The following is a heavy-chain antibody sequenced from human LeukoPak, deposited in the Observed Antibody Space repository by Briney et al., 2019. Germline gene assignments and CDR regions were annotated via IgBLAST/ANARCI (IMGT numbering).Heavy chain of an antibody. J-gene: IGHJ4*02. D-gene: IGHD5-12*01. CDR3: ARDGPGGYDFSDY. Sequence: GGSLRLSCAASGFTCSSYWMSWVRQAPGKGLEWVANIKQDGSEKYYVDSVKGRFTISRDNAKNSLYLQMNSLRAEDTAVYYCARDGPGGYDFSDYWGQGTLVTVSS. CDR1: GFTCSSYW. V-gene: IGHV3-7*01. CDR2: IKQDGSEK.